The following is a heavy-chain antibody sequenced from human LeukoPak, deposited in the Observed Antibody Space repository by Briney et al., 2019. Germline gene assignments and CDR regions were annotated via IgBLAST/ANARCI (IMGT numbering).Heavy chain of an antibody. CDR1: GYSISTSYY. CDR2: IYHSGNT. Sequence: SETLSLARTVSGYSISTSYYWGWIRPPPGKGLEWIGSIYHSGNTYYNPSLKSRVTISVDTSKNQFSLKLNSVTAADTAVYYCARAGYGDSDFDYWGQGTLVTVSS. V-gene: IGHV4-38-2*02. J-gene: IGHJ4*02. D-gene: IGHD4-17*01. CDR3: ARAGYGDSDFDY.